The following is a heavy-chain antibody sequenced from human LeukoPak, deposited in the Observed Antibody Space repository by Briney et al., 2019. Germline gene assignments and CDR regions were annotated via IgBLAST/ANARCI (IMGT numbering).Heavy chain of an antibody. V-gene: IGHV4-31*03. CDR2: IYYSGST. D-gene: IGHD5-18*01. J-gene: IGHJ3*02. CDR3: ARVGVVDTAMVVDAFDI. Sequence: SETLSLTCTVSGGSISSGGYYWSWIRQHPGKGLEWIGYIYYSGSTYYNPSLKSRVTISVDTSKNQFSLKLSSVTAADTAVYYCARVGVVDTAMVVDAFDIWGQGTMVTVSS. CDR1: GGSISSGGYY.